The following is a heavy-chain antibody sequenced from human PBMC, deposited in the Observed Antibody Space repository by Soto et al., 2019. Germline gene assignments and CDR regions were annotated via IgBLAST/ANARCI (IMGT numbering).Heavy chain of an antibody. J-gene: IGHJ4*02. Sequence: GGSLRLSCAASGFTFGSDAMAWVRQAPGKGLEWVSLVLASGSNTFYADSVKGRFTISRDNSKNTLYLQMDSLRADDSAVYYCAKGGSFDYWGQGTLVTVSS. V-gene: IGHV3-23*01. D-gene: IGHD3-10*01. CDR1: GFTFGSDA. CDR3: AKGGSFDY. CDR2: VLASGSNT.